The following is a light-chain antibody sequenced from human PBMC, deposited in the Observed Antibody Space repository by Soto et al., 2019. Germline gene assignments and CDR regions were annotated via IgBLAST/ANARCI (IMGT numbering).Light chain of an antibody. J-gene: IGLJ1*01. CDR3: FSYAGSITYV. CDR2: EVT. CDR1: RSDVGSYNS. Sequence: QSVLTQPASVSGSPGQSITISCTGTRSDVGSYNSIAWYQQHPGKAPRVVIFEVTKRPSGISDRFSGSKSGYTASLRISGLQAEDEADYYCFSYAGSITYVFGTGTKVTVL. V-gene: IGLV2-23*02.